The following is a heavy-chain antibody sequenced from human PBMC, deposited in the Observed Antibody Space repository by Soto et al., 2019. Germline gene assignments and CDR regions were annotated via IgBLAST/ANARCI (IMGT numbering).Heavy chain of an antibody. CDR3: EAEMTFGKLSVV. D-gene: IGHD3-16*02. Sequence: GTSVKVSCEACGDRDTKYVISWVRQAPGQGLEWMGGIFPKFGTTYSAQKLQDRLTITADESTSTVYMQLSSLRLDDTAVYYCEAEMTFGKLSVVWGQGTTVTVSS. CDR1: GDRDTKYV. J-gene: IGHJ6*02. CDR2: IFPKFGTT. V-gene: IGHV1-69*13.